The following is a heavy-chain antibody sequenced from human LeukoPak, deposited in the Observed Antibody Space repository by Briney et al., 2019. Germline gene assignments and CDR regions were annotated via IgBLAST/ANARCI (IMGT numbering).Heavy chain of an antibody. Sequence: SQTLSLTCAVSGGSISSGGYSWSWIRQPPGKGLEWIGYIYHSGSTYYNPSLKSRVTISVDRSKNQFSLKLSSVTAADTAVYYCARLGEVYFDYWGQGTLVTVSS. CDR2: IYHSGST. D-gene: IGHD3-16*01. CDR3: ARLGEVYFDY. J-gene: IGHJ4*02. V-gene: IGHV4-30-2*01. CDR1: GGSISSGGYS.